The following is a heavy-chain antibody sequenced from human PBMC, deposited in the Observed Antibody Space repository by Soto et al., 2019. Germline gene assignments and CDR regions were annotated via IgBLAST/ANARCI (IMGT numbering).Heavy chain of an antibody. CDR3: AIGAPLRFLEWLGDYYYYYMDV. CDR1: GGSFSGYY. CDR2: INHSGST. J-gene: IGHJ6*03. D-gene: IGHD3-3*01. V-gene: IGHV4-34*01. Sequence: SSETLSLTCAVYGGSFSGYYWSWIRQPPEKGLEWNGEINHSGSTNYNPSLKSRVTISVDTSKNQFSLKLSSVTAADTAVYYCAIGAPLRFLEWLGDYYYYYMDVWGKGTTVTV.